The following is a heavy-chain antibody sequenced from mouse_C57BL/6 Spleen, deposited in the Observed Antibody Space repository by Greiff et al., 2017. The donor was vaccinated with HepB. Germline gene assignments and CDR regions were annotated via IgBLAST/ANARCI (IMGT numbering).Heavy chain of an antibody. J-gene: IGHJ1*03. Sequence: EVQLVESGGDLVKPGGSLKLSCAASGFTFSSYGMSWVRQTPDERLEWVATISSGGSYTYYPDSVKGRFTISRDNAKNTLYLPMSSLKSEDTAMYYCAALYYYVITSYWYFDVWGTETTVTVSS. CDR2: ISSGGSYT. CDR1: GFTFSSYG. D-gene: IGHD1-1*01. CDR3: AALYYYVITSYWYFDV. V-gene: IGHV5-6*01.